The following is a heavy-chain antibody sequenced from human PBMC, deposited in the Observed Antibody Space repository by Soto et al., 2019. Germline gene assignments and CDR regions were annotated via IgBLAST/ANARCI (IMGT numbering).Heavy chain of an antibody. CDR3: AKNPGYYYDSTGYHFDY. D-gene: IGHD3-22*01. Sequence: LRLSCAASGFTFSSCAMGWVRQAPGKGLEWVSDIIDSGGSTYYADAVKGRFTISRNNSKSTLYLQMNSLRAEDTAVYYCAKNPGYYYDSTGYHFDYWGQGTLVTVSS. CDR1: GFTFSSCA. CDR2: IIDSGGST. J-gene: IGHJ4*02. V-gene: IGHV3-23*01.